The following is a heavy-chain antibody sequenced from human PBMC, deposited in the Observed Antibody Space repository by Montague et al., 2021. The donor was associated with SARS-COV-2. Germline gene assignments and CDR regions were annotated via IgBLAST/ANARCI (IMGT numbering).Heavy chain of an antibody. V-gene: IGHV4-61*02. Sequence: TLSLTCTVSGGSISSGSYYWTWIRQPAGKGLEWIGRIYTSGSTNYNPSLKSRVTISVDRSKNQFSLKLSSVTAADTAVYYCAREDDNGSHWLRGMDVWGQGTTVTVSS. CDR1: GGSISSGSYY. J-gene: IGHJ6*02. CDR2: IYTSGST. D-gene: IGHD1-26*01. CDR3: AREDDNGSHWLRGMDV.